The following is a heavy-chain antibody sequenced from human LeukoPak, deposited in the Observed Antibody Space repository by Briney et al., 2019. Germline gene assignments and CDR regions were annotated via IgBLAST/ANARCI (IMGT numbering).Heavy chain of an antibody. D-gene: IGHD5-18*01. CDR3: ARVPGYSYDPPFDY. V-gene: IGHV1-69*13. CDR2: IIPIFGTA. CDR1: GGTFSSYA. J-gene: IGHJ4*02. Sequence: SVKVSCKASGGTFSSYAISWVRQAPGQGLEWMGGIIPIFGTANYAQKFQGRVTNTADESTSTAYMELSSLRSEDTAVYYCARVPGYSYDPPFDYWGQGTLVTVSS.